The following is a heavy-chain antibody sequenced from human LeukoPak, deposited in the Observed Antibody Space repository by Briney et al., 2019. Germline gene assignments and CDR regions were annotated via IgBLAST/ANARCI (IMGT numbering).Heavy chain of an antibody. CDR2: IKQDGSEK. D-gene: IGHD6-19*01. CDR1: GFTFSSYG. Sequence: GGSLRLSCAASGFTFSSYGMHWVRRAPGKGLEWVANIKQDGSEKYYVDSVKGRFTISRDNAKNSLYLQMNSLRAEDTAVYYCARDRDWYSFDSWGQGTLVTVSS. CDR3: ARDRDWYSFDS. V-gene: IGHV3-7*03. J-gene: IGHJ4*02.